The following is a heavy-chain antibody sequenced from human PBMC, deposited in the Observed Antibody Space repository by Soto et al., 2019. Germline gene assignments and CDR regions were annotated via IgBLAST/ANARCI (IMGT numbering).Heavy chain of an antibody. CDR1: GFTFSRYP. CDR3: AKGLGSYYFDY. V-gene: IGHV3-30-3*01. Sequence: QVQLVESGGGVVQPGRSLRLSCAASGFTFSRYPMYWVRQAPGKGLEWVAVITYDGNNKYYADSVKGRFTISRDNAKNTLYLQMNNLRPEDTAVYYCAKGLGSYYFDYWGQGTLVTVSS. J-gene: IGHJ4*02. D-gene: IGHD1-26*01. CDR2: ITYDGNNK.